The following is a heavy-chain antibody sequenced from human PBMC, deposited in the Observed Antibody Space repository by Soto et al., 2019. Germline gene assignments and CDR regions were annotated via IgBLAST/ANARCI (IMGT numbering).Heavy chain of an antibody. J-gene: IGHJ4*02. Sequence: EVQLLESGGGLVQPGGSLRLSCTASGFTFSSHAMTWVRQAPGKGLEWVSGLSDSGGSTYYADSVKGRFTISRDNSMNTLYLQMNPLRAEDTAVYYWSKVTSSCYSGFFDLWGQGTLVTISS. D-gene: IGHD2-2*01. V-gene: IGHV3-23*01. CDR3: SKVTSSCYSGFFDL. CDR1: GFTFSSHA. CDR2: LSDSGGST.